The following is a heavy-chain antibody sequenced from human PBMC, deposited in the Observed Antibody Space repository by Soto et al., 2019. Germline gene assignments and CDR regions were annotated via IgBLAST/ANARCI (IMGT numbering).Heavy chain of an antibody. CDR2: IYHTGTT. V-gene: IGHV4-4*02. CDR3: ASSVGSRLGYAFDI. D-gene: IGHD6-25*01. CDR1: GGSISRTNW. Sequence: KPSETLSLTCAVSGGSISRTNWWNWVRQSPGKGLEWIGEIYHTGTTNYNPSLKSRVTISVDRSRNQFSLELTSVTAADTALYFCASSVGSRLGYAFDIWGQGAVVTVSS. J-gene: IGHJ3*02.